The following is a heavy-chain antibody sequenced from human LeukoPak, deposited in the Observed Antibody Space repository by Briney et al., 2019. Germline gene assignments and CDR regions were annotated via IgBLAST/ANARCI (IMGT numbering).Heavy chain of an antibody. CDR3: GARPPNYYDSSAFDAFDI. D-gene: IGHD3-22*01. CDR2: ISSSGSTI. V-gene: IGHV3-48*03. Sequence: PGGSLRLSCAASGFTFSSYEMNWVRQAPGKGLEWVSYISSSGSTIYYADSVKGRFTISRDNAKNSLYLQMNSLRAEDTAVYYCGARPPNYYDSSAFDAFDIWGQGTMVTVSS. J-gene: IGHJ3*02. CDR1: GFTFSSYE.